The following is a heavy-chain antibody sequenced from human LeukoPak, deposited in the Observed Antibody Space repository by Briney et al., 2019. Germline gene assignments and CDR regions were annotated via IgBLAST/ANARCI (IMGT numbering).Heavy chain of an antibody. CDR1: GFSFSSYA. D-gene: IGHD2-2*01. CDR2: ISSS. V-gene: IGHV3-23*01. CDR3: ARGQRSCNSASCHLWYFDL. J-gene: IGHJ2*01. Sequence: GGPLRLSCAAPGFSFSSYAFSWVRQAPGKGLEWVSEISSSSNYVKGRFTISRDNSKNMFFLQMNSLRAEDTAVYYCARGQRSCNSASCHLWYFDLWGRGTLVSVSS.